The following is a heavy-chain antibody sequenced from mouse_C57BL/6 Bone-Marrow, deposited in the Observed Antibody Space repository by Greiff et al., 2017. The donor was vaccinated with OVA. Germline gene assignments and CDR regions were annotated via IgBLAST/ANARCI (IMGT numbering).Heavy chain of an antibody. J-gene: IGHJ4*01. CDR2: ISNGGGST. D-gene: IGHD2-12*01. CDR3: ARHGDYSLYAMDY. Sequence: EVHLVESGGGLVQPGGSLKLSCAASGFTFSDYYMYWVRQTPEKRLEWVAYISNGGGSTYYPDTVTGRFTISRDNAKNTLYLQMSRLKSEDTAMYYCARHGDYSLYAMDYWGQGTSVTVSS. V-gene: IGHV5-12*01. CDR1: GFTFSDYY.